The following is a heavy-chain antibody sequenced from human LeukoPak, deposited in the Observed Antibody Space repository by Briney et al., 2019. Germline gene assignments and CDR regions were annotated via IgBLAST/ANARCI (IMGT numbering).Heavy chain of an antibody. D-gene: IGHD6-6*01. CDR2: ISGSGGST. Sequence: GGSLSLSCAASGFTFSSYAMSWVRQAPGKGLEWVSAISGSGGSTYYADSVKGRFTTSRDNSKNTLYLQMNSLGAEDTAVYYCAKDIEYSSSYFDYWGQGTLVTVSS. CDR1: GFTFSSYA. V-gene: IGHV3-23*01. J-gene: IGHJ4*02. CDR3: AKDIEYSSSYFDY.